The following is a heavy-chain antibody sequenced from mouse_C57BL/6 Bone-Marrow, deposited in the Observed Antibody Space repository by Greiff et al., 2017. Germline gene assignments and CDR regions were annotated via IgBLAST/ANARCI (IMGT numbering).Heavy chain of an antibody. CDR2: ISSGSSTI. CDR1: GFTFSDYG. Sequence: DVMLVESGGGLVKPGGSLKLSCAASGFTFSDYGMHWVRQAPEKGLEWVAYISSGSSTIYYADTVKGRFTISRDNAKNTLFLQMTSLRSEDTAMYYCARRDYGSGYAMDYWGQGTSVTVSS. J-gene: IGHJ4*01. CDR3: ARRDYGSGYAMDY. V-gene: IGHV5-17*01. D-gene: IGHD1-1*01.